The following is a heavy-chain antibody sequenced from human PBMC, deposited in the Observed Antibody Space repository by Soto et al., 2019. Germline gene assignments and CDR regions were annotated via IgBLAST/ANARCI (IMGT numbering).Heavy chain of an antibody. J-gene: IGHJ6*02. CDR3: ARVLRLAVAGNYYSFMDV. Sequence: PGGSLRLSCAASGFSFSTYWMNWVRQAPGKGLEWVAIIKQVGGEKYYMDSVKGRFTVSRDDANNSLYLQMNSLRVEDTAVYYCARVLRLAVAGNYYSFMDVWGQGTTVTVSS. D-gene: IGHD6-19*01. V-gene: IGHV3-7*01. CDR2: IKQVGGEK. CDR1: GFSFSTYW.